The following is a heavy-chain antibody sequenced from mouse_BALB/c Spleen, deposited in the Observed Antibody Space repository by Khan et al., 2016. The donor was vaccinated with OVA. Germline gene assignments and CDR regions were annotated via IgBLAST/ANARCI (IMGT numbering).Heavy chain of an antibody. J-gene: IGHJ2*01. V-gene: IGHV3-2*02. CDR3: ARGYYYGYYFDY. CDR2: ISYSGVT. Sequence: VQLKESGPGLVKPSQSLSLTCTVTGYSITSGYAWNWIRQFPGNKLEWMGYISYSGVTSYTPSLKSRISITRDTSKNQFFLQLTSVTTEDTATYYCARGYYYGYYFDYWGQGTTLTVSS. CDR1: GYSITSGYA. D-gene: IGHD1-1*01.